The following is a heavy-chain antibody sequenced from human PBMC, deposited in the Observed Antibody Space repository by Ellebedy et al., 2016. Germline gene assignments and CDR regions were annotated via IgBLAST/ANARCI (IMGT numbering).Heavy chain of an antibody. J-gene: IGHJ4*02. CDR1: GLNFTTFF. V-gene: IGHV3-23*01. CDR2: ISAGSDTT. CDR3: RQGHYADF. Sequence: GESLKISXTASGLNFTTFFMSWVRQAPGKGLEWVSTISAGSDTTRLADSVKGRFTISRDSSKNSVYLRMNNLRVEDTAVYYCRQGHYADFWGQGTLVTVSS.